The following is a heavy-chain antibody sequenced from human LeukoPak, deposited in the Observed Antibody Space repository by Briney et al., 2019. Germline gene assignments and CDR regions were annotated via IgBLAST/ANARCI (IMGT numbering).Heavy chain of an antibody. CDR2: ISYDGSNK. CDR1: GFTFSSYA. CDR3: ARASKVATEFDY. V-gene: IGHV3-30*04. Sequence: GRSLRLSCAACGFTFSSYAMHWVRQAPGKGLEWVAVISYDGSNKYYADSVKGRFTISRDNSKNTLYLQMNSLRAEDTAVYYCARASKVATEFDYWGQGALVTVSS. J-gene: IGHJ4*02. D-gene: IGHD5-12*01.